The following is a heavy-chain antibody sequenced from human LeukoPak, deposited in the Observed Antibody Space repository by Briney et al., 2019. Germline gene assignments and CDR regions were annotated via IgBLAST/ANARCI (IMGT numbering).Heavy chain of an antibody. CDR3: FRVASRLAHYYGMDV. CDR1: GGTFSSYA. CDR2: IIPIFGTA. D-gene: IGHD2-15*01. Sequence: EASVKVSCKASGGTFSSYAISWVRQAPGQGLEWMGGIIPIFGTANYAQKFQGRVTITADESTSTAYMELSSLRSEDTAVYYCFRVASRLAHYYGMDVWGQGTTVTVSS. J-gene: IGHJ6*02. V-gene: IGHV1-69*13.